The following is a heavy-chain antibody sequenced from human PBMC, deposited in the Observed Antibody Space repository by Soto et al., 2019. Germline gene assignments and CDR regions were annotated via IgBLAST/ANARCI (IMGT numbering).Heavy chain of an antibody. D-gene: IGHD2-15*01. CDR3: ASVETQRYYYGMDV. CDR1: GGTLSDYA. Sequence: SVKVSCKASGGTLSDYAFSWVRQAPGQGLEWMGGIIPIFGTADYAQKFQGRVTVTADESTSTAYMELSSLRSEDTAVYYCASVETQRYYYGMDVWGQXTTVTVSS. CDR2: IIPIFGTA. V-gene: IGHV1-69*13. J-gene: IGHJ6*02.